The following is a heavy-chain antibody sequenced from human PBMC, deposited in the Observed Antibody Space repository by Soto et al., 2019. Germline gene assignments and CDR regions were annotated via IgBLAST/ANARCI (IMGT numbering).Heavy chain of an antibody. CDR2: ISGSGGST. D-gene: IGHD1-26*01. V-gene: IGHV3-23*01. CDR3: AKGGKGGLETPGYSYYCMDF. CDR1: GFTFSSYA. J-gene: IGHJ6*02. Sequence: EVLLLESGGGLVQPGGSLRLSCAASGFTFSSYAMSWVRPAPGKGLEWVSAISGSGGSTYYADSVKGRFTISRDNSKNTLYLPMNSMRSEGTAVDYRAKGGKGGLETPGYSYYCMDFWGQGTTFTFSS.